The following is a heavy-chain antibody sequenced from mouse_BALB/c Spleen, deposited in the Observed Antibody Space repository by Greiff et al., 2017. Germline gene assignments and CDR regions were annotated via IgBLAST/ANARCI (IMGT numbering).Heavy chain of an antibody. J-gene: IGHJ3*01. CDR2: IYPGDGDT. CDR1: GYAFSSYW. D-gene: IGHD1-1*01. Sequence: QVQLQQSGAELVRPGSSVKISCKASGYAFSSYWMNWVKQRPGQGLEWIGQIYPGDGDTNYKGKFKGKATLTADKSSSTAYMQLSSLTSEDSAVYFCARNYDRRFAWFAYWGQGTLGTVSA. V-gene: IGHV1-80*01. CDR3: ARNYDRRFAWFAY.